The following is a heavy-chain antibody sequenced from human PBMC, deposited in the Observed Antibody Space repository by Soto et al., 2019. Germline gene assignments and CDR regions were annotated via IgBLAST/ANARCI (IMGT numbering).Heavy chain of an antibody. D-gene: IGHD3-9*01. J-gene: IGHJ4*02. V-gene: IGHV3-23*01. CDR3: AKVLRYFDWYFDY. Sequence: PGGSLRLSCAASGFTFSSYAMSWVRQAPGKGLEWVSAISGSGGSTYYADSVKGRSTISRDNSKNTLYLQMNSLRAEDTAVYYCAKVLRYFDWYFDYWGQGTLVTVSS. CDR2: ISGSGGST. CDR1: GFTFSSYA.